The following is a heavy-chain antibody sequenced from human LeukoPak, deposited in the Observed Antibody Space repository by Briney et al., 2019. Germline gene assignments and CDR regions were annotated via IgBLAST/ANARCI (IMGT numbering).Heavy chain of an antibody. CDR2: IIPIFGTA. V-gene: IGHV1-69*13. Sequence: ASVKVSCKASGGTFSSYAISWVRQAPGQGLEWMGGIIPIFGTANYAQKFQGRVTITADESTSTAYMELSSLRSEDTAVYYCARENGCSSTSCYSWFDPWGQGTLVTVSS. CDR3: ARENGCSSTSCYSWFDP. J-gene: IGHJ5*02. D-gene: IGHD2-2*02. CDR1: GGTFSSYA.